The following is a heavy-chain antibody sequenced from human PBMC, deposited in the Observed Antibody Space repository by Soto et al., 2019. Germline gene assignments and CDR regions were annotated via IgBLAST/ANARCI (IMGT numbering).Heavy chain of an antibody. CDR3: ARGIAVARMDV. J-gene: IGHJ6*02. CDR1: GFTVSSNY. D-gene: IGHD6-13*01. Sequence: ESGGGLVQPGGSLRLSCAASGFTVSSNYMSWGRQAPGKGLEWVSVIYSGGSTYYADSVKGRFTISRDNSKNTLYLQMNSLRAEDTAVYYCARGIAVARMDVWGQGTTVTVSS. CDR2: IYSGGST. V-gene: IGHV3-66*01.